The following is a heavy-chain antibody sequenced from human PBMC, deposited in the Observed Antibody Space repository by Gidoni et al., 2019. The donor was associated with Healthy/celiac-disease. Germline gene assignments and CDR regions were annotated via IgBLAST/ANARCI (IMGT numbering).Heavy chain of an antibody. CDR3: TRHANNRNYYYYGMDV. D-gene: IGHD1-20*01. CDR1: GFTFSGSA. J-gene: IGHJ6*02. V-gene: IGHV3-73*01. Sequence: EVQLVESGGGWVQPGGSLKLSCAASGFTFSGSATHWVRQASGKGREWVGRIRSKANSYATAYAASVKGRFTISRDDSKNTAYLQMNSLKTEDTAVYYCTRHANNRNYYYYGMDVWGQGTTVTVSS. CDR2: IRSKANSYAT.